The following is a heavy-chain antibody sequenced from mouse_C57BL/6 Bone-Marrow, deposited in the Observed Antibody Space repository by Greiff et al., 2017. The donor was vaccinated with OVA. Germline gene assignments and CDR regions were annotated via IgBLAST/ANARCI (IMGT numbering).Heavy chain of an antibody. CDR3: ARSSSGYPYYFDY. V-gene: IGHV1-64*01. CDR1: GYTFTSYW. CDR2: IHPNSGST. D-gene: IGHD2-2*01. J-gene: IGHJ2*01. Sequence: VQLQQSGAELVKPGASVKLSCKASGYTFTSYWMHWVKQRPGQGLEWIGMIHPNSGSTNYNEKFKSKATLTVDKSSSTAYMQLSSLTSEDSAVYYCARSSSGYPYYFDYWGQGTTLTVSS.